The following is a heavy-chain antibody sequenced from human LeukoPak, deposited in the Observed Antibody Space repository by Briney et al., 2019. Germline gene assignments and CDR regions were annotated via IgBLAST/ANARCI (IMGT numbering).Heavy chain of an antibody. J-gene: IGHJ4*02. D-gene: IGHD4-17*01. CDR2: INAGNGNT. Sequence: ASVKFSCKASGYTFTSYAMHWVRQAPGQRLEWMGWINAGNGNTKYSQKFQGRVTITRDTSASTAYMELSSLRSEDTAVYYCARVRAEGDYGDHFDYWGQGTLVTVSS. V-gene: IGHV1-3*01. CDR3: ARVRAEGDYGDHFDY. CDR1: GYTFTSYA.